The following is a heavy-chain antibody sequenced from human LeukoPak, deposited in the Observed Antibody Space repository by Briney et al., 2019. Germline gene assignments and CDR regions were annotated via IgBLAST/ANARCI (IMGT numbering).Heavy chain of an antibody. D-gene: IGHD3-22*01. CDR1: GFTFSTYG. CDR2: ISDDGSKK. Sequence: GRSLRLSCEASGFTFSTYGMHWVRQAPGKGLEWVAVISDDGSKKYYADSVKGRFTTSRDNSKNTLYVQMNSLRVEDTAVYYCAKDPGDSSGYGGVGYFGMDVWGQGTTVTVSS. V-gene: IGHV3-30*18. CDR3: AKDPGDSSGYGGVGYFGMDV. J-gene: IGHJ6*02.